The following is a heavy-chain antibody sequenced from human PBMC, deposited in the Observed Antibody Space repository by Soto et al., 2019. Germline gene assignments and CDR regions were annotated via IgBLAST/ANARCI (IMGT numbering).Heavy chain of an antibody. J-gene: IGHJ4*02. CDR3: AKENTPDYGDYVDY. CDR1: GFTFSSYP. Sequence: GGSLRLSCAASGFTFSSYPMSWVRQAPGKGLKWISSLRGSGTSTYYADSVKGRFTISRDTSKNTMYLQMNSLRAEDTALYFCAKENTPDYGDYVDYWGQGTLVTVSS. D-gene: IGHD4-17*01. CDR2: LRGSGTST. V-gene: IGHV3-23*01.